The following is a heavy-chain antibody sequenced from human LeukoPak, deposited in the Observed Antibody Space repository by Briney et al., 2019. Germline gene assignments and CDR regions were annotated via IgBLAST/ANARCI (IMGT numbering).Heavy chain of an antibody. CDR1: GFTFSDYG. CDR2: IPYDGSNQ. V-gene: IGHV3-30*02. Sequence: GGSLRLSCAASGFTFSDYGMHWVRQAPGKGLEWVAFIPYDGSNQYYADSVRGRFTISRDNPKDALYLQMSSLGPEDTALYYCVKDTLLTGDTWGQGTLVTVS. D-gene: IGHD3-16*01. CDR3: VKDTLLTGDT. J-gene: IGHJ4*02.